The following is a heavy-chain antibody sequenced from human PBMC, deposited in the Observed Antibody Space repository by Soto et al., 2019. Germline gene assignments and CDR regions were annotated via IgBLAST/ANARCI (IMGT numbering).Heavy chain of an antibody. CDR3: AKAKGGTPYYIDS. CDR1: GFNFGNYA. D-gene: IGHD6-25*01. Sequence: EVLLVESGGGLVQPGRSLRLSCAVSGFNFGNYAMHWVRQAPGKRLEWVAAINWNSDKVAYAGSVLGRFTIFRDSAKNSLHLQMNDLTTEDTAFYYCAKAKGGTPYYIDSWCQGILVTVSS. CDR2: INWNSDKV. J-gene: IGHJ4*02. V-gene: IGHV3-9*01.